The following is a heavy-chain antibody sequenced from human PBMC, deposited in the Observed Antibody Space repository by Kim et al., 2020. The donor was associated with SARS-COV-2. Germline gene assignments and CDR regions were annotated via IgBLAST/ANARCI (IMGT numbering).Heavy chain of an antibody. V-gene: IGHV7-4-1*02. J-gene: IGHJ6*02. CDR3: VREYCSGGSCYYNYYGMDV. CDR1: GYTYTSYV. Sequence: ASVKVTCKACGYTYTSYVMNWVRQAPGQGLEWMGWINTNTGNPTYAQGLTGRLVFSLHTSVSTAYLQTSSLKAEDTAVYYCVREYCSGGSCYYNYYGMDVWGQGASVTVSS. CDR2: INTNTGNP. D-gene: IGHD2-15*01.